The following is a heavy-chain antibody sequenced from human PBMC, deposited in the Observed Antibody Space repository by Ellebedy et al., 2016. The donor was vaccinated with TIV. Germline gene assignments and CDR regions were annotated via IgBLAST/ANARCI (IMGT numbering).Heavy chain of an antibody. D-gene: IGHD3-10*01. J-gene: IGHJ5*02. CDR2: IIPIFGTA. V-gene: IGHV1-69*13. Sequence: AASVKVSCKASGGTFSSYAISWVRQAPGQGLEWMGGIIPIFGTANYAQKFQGRVTITADESTSTAYMELSSLRSEDTAVYYCARMVVRGVIIRENWFDPWGQGTLVTVSS. CDR3: ARMVVRGVIIRENWFDP. CDR1: GGTFSSYA.